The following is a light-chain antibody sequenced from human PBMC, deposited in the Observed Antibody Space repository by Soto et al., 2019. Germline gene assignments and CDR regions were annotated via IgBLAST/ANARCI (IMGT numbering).Light chain of an antibody. CDR3: QSCDSSLSGSAV. CDR1: SFNIGAGYD. V-gene: IGLV1-40*01. J-gene: IGLJ2*01. Sequence: QYVLTQPPSVSGAPGQRVTISCTGSSFNIGAGYDVHWYQQLPGTAPKLLIYANNNRPSGVPDRFSGSKSGTSASLAITGLQAEDEADYYCQSCDSSLSGSAVFGGGTKLTVL. CDR2: ANN.